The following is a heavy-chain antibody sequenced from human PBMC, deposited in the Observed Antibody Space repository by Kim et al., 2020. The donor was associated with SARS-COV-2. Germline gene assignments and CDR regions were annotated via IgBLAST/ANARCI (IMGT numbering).Heavy chain of an antibody. J-gene: IGHJ6*02. V-gene: IGHV4-34*01. D-gene: IGHD3-10*01. Sequence: SETLSLTCGVSGGSVNNYYWNWIRQSPGKGLQWIGDIIHSGNTDYNPSLKSRVTMSLDTSKNQFSLKLTSVTAADTAVYYCGRGRRLWVDSGSHPLYGLVVWGQGTTVTVSS. CDR2: IIHSGNT. CDR1: GGSVNNYY. CDR3: GRGRRLWVDSGSHPLYGLVV.